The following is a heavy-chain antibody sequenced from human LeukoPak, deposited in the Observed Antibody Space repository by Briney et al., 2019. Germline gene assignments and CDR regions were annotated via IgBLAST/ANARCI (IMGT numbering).Heavy chain of an antibody. Sequence: PSETLSLTCTDSGGSLSSYYWSWIRQPAGKGLEWMGRIYTSVGTNHNPSLKSRVTMSAATSNHQFSLKLSSVTAADTAVYYCARFEAYYYYMDVWGKGTTVTVSS. CDR2: IYTSVGT. J-gene: IGHJ6*03. CDR1: GGSLSSYY. V-gene: IGHV4-4*07. CDR3: ARFEAYYYYMDV.